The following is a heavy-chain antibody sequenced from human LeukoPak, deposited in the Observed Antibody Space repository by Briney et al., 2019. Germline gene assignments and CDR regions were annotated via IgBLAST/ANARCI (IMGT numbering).Heavy chain of an antibody. J-gene: IGHJ4*02. CDR3: ASRTAMVAGIDY. V-gene: IGHV4-38-2*02. D-gene: IGHD6-19*01. CDR1: GYSISSGYY. Sequence: PSETLSLTCTVSGYSISSGYYWGWIRQPPGKGLEWIGSIYHSGSTYYNPSLKSRVTISVDTSKNQFSLKLRSVTAADTAVYYCASRTAMVAGIDYWGQGTLVTVSS. CDR2: IYHSGST.